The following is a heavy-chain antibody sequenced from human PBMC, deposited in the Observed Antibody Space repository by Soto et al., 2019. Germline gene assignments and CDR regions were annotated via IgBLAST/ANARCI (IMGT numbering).Heavy chain of an antibody. CDR2: IYYNGNT. J-gene: IGHJ4*02. D-gene: IGHD6-19*01. CDR3: ARGGWSNDY. V-gene: IGHV4-59*01. Sequence: QVQLQESGPGLVKPSETLSLSCTVSGGSISNFYWSWIRQAPGKGLEWIGYIYYNGNTNYNPSLKSRVTISVDTSKKQFSLRLSSLTAADTAIYYCARGGWSNDYWGQGTLVTVSS. CDR1: GGSISNFY.